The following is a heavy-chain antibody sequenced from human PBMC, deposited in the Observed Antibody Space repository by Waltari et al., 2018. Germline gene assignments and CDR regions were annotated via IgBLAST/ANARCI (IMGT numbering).Heavy chain of an antibody. CDR3: AREEEQLGWFDP. CDR2: ISSSSSTI. J-gene: IGHJ5*02. Sequence: EVQLVESGGGWVQPGGSLRLSCAASGFTFSSYGMNWVGQAPGKGVEWVSYISSSSSTIYYADSVKGRFTISRDNAKNSLYLQMNSLRAEDTAVYYCAREEEQLGWFDPWGQGTLVTVSS. D-gene: IGHD6-6*01. V-gene: IGHV3-48*01. CDR1: GFTFSSYG.